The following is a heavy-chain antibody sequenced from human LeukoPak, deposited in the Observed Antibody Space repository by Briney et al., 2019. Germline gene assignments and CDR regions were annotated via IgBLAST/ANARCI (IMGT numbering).Heavy chain of an antibody. V-gene: IGHV4-59*11. Sequence: SETLSLTCTVSVGSISSHYWSWIRQPPGKGLEWIGYSYYSGSTNYNPSLKSRVTISVDTSKNQFSLKLSSVIAADTAVYYCARDVVAAGIWFDPWGQGTLVTVSS. CDR1: VGSISSHY. CDR3: ARDVVAAGIWFDP. CDR2: SYYSGST. J-gene: IGHJ5*02. D-gene: IGHD2-15*01.